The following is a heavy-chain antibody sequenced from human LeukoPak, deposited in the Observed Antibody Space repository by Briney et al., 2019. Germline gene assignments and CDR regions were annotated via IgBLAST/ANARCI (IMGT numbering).Heavy chain of an antibody. CDR2: IYYSGST. V-gene: IGHV4-59*01. D-gene: IGHD3-10*01. CDR3: ATVPPVRAAITIGFSFDY. CDR1: GGSISSYY. J-gene: IGHJ4*02. Sequence: SETLSLTCTVSGGSISSYYWNWIRQPPGKGLEWIGYIYYSGSTNYNPSLKSRVTISVDTSKNQFSLRLSSVTAADTAMYYCATVPPVRAAITIGFSFDYWGQGTLVTVSS.